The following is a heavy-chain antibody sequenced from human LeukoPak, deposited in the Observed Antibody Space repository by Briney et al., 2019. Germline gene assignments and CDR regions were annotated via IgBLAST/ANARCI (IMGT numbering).Heavy chain of an antibody. D-gene: IGHD3-9*01. CDR3: ARGAGRGKYYDILTGYYRPDYYYYYYMDV. V-gene: IGHV1-8*01. J-gene: IGHJ6*03. Sequence: GASVKVSCKASGYTFTSYDINWVRQATGQGLEWMGWMNPNSGNTGYAQKFQGRVTMTRNTSISTAYMELSSLRSEDTAVYYCARGAGRGKYYDILTGYYRPDYYYYYYMDVWGKGTTVTVSS. CDR1: GYTFTSYD. CDR2: MNPNSGNT.